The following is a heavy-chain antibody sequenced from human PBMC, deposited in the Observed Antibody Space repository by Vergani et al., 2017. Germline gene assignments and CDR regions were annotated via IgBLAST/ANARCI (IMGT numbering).Heavy chain of an antibody. V-gene: IGHV1-69*18. D-gene: IGHD2-15*01. J-gene: IGHJ4*02. Sequence: QVQLVQSGAEVKKPGASVKVSCKASGYTFTGYYMHWVRQAPGQGLEWMGRIIPIFGTANYAQKFQGRVTITADESTSTAYMELSSLRSEDTAVYYCARGGDIVVVVAATPGPFDYWGQGTLVTVSS. CDR2: IIPIFGTA. CDR1: GYTFTGYY. CDR3: ARGGDIVVVVAATPGPFDY.